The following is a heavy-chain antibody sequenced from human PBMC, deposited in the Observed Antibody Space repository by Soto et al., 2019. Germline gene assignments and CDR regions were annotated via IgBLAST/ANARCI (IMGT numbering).Heavy chain of an antibody. D-gene: IGHD3-22*01. CDR2: IYHSGST. Sequence: SETLSLTCAVSGGSISSSNWWSWVRQPPGKGLEWIGEIYHSGSTNYNPSLKSRVTISVDKSKNQFSLKLSSVTAADTAVYYCASTGNDYYDSSGYYYVGYWGQGTLVTVSS. CDR1: GGSISSSNW. V-gene: IGHV4-4*02. J-gene: IGHJ4*02. CDR3: ASTGNDYYDSSGYYYVGY.